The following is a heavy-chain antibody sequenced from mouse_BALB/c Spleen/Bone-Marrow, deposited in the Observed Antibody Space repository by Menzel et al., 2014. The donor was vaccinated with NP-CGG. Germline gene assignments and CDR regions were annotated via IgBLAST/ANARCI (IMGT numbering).Heavy chain of an antibody. V-gene: IGHV2-9*02. CDR1: GFSLTSYG. J-gene: IGHJ3*01. D-gene: IGHD1-1*01. CDR2: IWAGGST. Sequence: VHLVESGPGLVAPSQRLSIPCTVSGFSLTSYGVHWVRQPPGKGLEWLGVIWAGGSTNYNSALMSRLSISEDNSKSQVFLKMNSLQTDDTAMYYCATLRVVRGYWGQGTLVTVSA. CDR3: ATLRVVRGY.